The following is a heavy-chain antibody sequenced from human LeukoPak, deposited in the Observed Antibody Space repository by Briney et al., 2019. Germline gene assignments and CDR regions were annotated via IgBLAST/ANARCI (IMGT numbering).Heavy chain of an antibody. D-gene: IGHD2-2*01. J-gene: IGHJ3*02. Sequence: PSETLSLTCTVSGGSISSYYWSWIRQPPGKGLEWIWYIYYSGSTNYNPSLKSRVTISVDTSKNQFSLKLSSVTAADTAVYYCARVDCSSTSCYQGSYAFDIWGQGTMVTVSS. V-gene: IGHV4-59*01. CDR1: GGSISSYY. CDR3: ARVDCSSTSCYQGSYAFDI. CDR2: IYYSGST.